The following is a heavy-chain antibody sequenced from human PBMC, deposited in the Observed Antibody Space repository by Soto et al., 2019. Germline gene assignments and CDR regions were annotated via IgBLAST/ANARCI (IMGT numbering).Heavy chain of an antibody. CDR1: GFSFDDYA. CDR3: AKERFEGGSNGLDV. V-gene: IGHV3-23*01. Sequence: EVQLLESGGGSVQPGGSLRLSCTASGFSFDDYAMSWVRQAPGKGLEWVSSISGGGVNTYYADSVMGRFTISRDNSKNMLFLQTNSLRAEDTAVYYCAKERFEGGSNGLDVWGQGTTVTVSS. CDR2: ISGGGVNT. J-gene: IGHJ6*02. D-gene: IGHD3-9*01.